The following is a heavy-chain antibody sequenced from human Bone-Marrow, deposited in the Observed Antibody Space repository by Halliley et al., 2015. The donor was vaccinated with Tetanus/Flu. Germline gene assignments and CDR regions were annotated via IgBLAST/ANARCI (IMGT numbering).Heavy chain of an antibody. Sequence: WIGFIYSIGITSVNPSLKGRVTMAVDTSKDQFSLKLSSVTAAAMALYFCARDYSGGHGRFDPWGQGTLVTVSS. D-gene: IGHD1-26*01. CDR3: ARDYSGGHGRFDP. V-gene: IGHV4-59*01. J-gene: IGHJ5*02. CDR2: IYSIGIT.